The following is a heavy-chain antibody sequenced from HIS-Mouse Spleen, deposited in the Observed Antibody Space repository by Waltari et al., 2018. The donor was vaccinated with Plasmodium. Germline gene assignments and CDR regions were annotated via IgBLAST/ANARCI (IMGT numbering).Heavy chain of an antibody. CDR3: ARHRYSSSWYSY. D-gene: IGHD6-13*01. CDR1: GCSISSYY. Sequence: QVQLQKSGPGLVKPSETLSLTCTGSGCSISSYYWSWIRPPPGKGLEWIGYIYYSGSTNYNPSLKSRVTISVDTSKNQFSLKLSSVTAADTAVYYCARHRYSSSWYSYWGQGTLVTVSS. CDR2: IYYSGST. J-gene: IGHJ4*02. V-gene: IGHV4-59*08.